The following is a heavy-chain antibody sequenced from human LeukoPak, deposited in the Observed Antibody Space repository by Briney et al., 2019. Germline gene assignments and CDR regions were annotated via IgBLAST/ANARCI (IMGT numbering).Heavy chain of an antibody. CDR3: ARYDGGSGPFDY. CDR1: GGSISSGDYY. V-gene: IGHV4-30-4*01. D-gene: IGHD3-10*01. J-gene: IGHJ4*02. CDR2: IYYSGST. Sequence: SETLSLTCTVSGGSISSGDYYWSWIRQPPGKGLEWIGYIYYSGSTYYNPSLKSRVTISVDTSKNQFSLKLNSVTAADTAVYYCARYDGGSGPFDYWGQGTLVTVSS.